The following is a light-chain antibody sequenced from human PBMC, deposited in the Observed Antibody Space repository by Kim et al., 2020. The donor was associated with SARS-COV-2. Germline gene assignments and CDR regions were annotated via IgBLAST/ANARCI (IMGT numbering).Light chain of an antibody. CDR1: QSIGSN. J-gene: IGKJ1*01. Sequence: PGERATLSCRAGQSIGSNLAWYQQTTGQPPRLLIYGASTRATGIPARFSDSGSGTEFTLTISSLQSEDFAVYFCEQYDYWPWTFGQGTKVDI. V-gene: IGKV3-15*01. CDR2: GAS. CDR3: EQYDYWPWT.